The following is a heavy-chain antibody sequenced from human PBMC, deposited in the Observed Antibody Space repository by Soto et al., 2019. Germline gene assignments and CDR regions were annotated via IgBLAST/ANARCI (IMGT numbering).Heavy chain of an antibody. CDR3: ARAGGYSYGSLYFDY. D-gene: IGHD5-18*01. V-gene: IGHV4-30-4*01. J-gene: IGHJ4*02. Sequence: QVQLQESGPGLVKPSQTLSLTCTVSGGSISSGDYYWSWIRQPPGKGLEWIGYIYYSGSTYYNPSLKRRLTIXXDXSXXQFSLKLSSVTAADTAVYYCARAGGYSYGSLYFDYWGQGTLVTVSS. CDR2: IYYSGST. CDR1: GGSISSGDYY.